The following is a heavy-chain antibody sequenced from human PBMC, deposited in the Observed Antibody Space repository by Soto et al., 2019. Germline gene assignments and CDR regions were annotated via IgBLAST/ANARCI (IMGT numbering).Heavy chain of an antibody. CDR3: ARQDYSNYRGGMDV. V-gene: IGHV5-51*01. CDR1: GYSFTSHW. CDR2: IYPSDSDI. Sequence: PGESLKVSCKTSGYSFTSHWIACVRQMPGKGLEWMGIIYPSDSDIRYRPSFQGQVTISVDKSISTAYLQWSSLKASDTATYYCARQDYSNYRGGMDVWGQGTTVTVSS. D-gene: IGHD2-2*01. J-gene: IGHJ6*02.